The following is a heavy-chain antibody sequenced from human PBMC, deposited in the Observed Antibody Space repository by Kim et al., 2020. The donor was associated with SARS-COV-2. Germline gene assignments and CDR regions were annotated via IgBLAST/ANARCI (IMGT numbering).Heavy chain of an antibody. Sequence: NYAQKLQGRVTMTTDKSTSTAYMELRGLRSDDTAVYYCARVEWVGAYFDYWGQGTLVTVSS. CDR3: ARVEWVGAYFDY. J-gene: IGHJ4*02. D-gene: IGHD1-26*01. V-gene: IGHV1-18*01.